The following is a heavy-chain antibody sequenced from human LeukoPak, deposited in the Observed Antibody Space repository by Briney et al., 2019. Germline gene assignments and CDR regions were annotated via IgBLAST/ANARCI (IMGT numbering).Heavy chain of an antibody. J-gene: IGHJ4*02. CDR3: AKDTYYYDSSGYLRHFDY. Sequence: GGSLRLSCAASGFTFSSSAMSWVRQAPGKGLEWLSTISGSGGSTYYADSVKGRFTISRDNSKNTLYLQMNSLRAEDTAVYYCAKDTYYYDSSGYLRHFDYWGQGTLVTVSS. V-gene: IGHV3-23*01. D-gene: IGHD3-22*01. CDR2: ISGSGGST. CDR1: GFTFSSSA.